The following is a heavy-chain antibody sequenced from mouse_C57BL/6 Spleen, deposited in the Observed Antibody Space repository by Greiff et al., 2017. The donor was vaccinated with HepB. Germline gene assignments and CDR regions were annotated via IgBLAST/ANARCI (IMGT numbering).Heavy chain of an antibody. Sequence: VQLQQPGAELVKPGASVKMSCKASGYTFTSYWITWVKQRPGQGLEWIGDIYPGSGSTNYNEKFKSKATLTVDTSSSTAYMQLSSLTSEDSAVYYCAREGGVYSSRFGYWAHVTLVTVSA. CDR1: GYTFTSYW. V-gene: IGHV1-55*01. D-gene: IGHD1-1*01. CDR2: IYPGSGST. CDR3: AREGGVYSSRFGY. J-gene: IGHJ3*01.